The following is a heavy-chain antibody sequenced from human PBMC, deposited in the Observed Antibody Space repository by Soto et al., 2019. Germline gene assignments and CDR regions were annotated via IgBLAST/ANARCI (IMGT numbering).Heavy chain of an antibody. Sequence: PGGSRRLSCKASGFTFSSYSMNWVRQAPGKGLEWVSYISYSSGNIYYADSVKGRFTISRDNAENSLFLQMNSLKAEDTAVYYCVMLVGVIGATYLDYSGPGTPLTVST. CDR2: ISYSSGNI. CDR3: VMLVGVIGATYLDY. J-gene: IGHJ4*02. CDR1: GFTFSSYS. V-gene: IGHV3-48*01. D-gene: IGHD1-26*01.